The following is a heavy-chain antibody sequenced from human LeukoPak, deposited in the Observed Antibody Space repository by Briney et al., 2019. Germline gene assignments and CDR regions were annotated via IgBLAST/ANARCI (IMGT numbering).Heavy chain of an antibody. CDR2: LNSDGSST. D-gene: IGHD6-19*01. CDR1: GFTPSGYW. Sequence: GGALRLSSAPSGFTPSGYWMHSVRAAPGEGLEWGSRLNSDGSSTSYAASVKGRFAISRDNAKNTLYLQMNSLRAEDTAVYYCAVAGTEGFDNWGQGTLVTVSS. V-gene: IGHV3-74*01. CDR3: AVAGTEGFDN. J-gene: IGHJ4*02.